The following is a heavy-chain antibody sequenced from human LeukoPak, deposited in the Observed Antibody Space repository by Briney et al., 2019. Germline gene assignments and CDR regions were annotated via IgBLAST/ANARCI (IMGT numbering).Heavy chain of an antibody. CDR1: GYTFTSYD. Sequence: GASVKVSCKASGYTFTSYDINWVRQATGQGLEWMGWMDPNSGNTGYAQKFQGRVTITRNTSISTAYMELSSLRSENTAVYYCARGRIDGDAFDIWGQRTMVTVSS. D-gene: IGHD2-15*01. CDR3: ARGRIDGDAFDI. CDR2: MDPNSGNT. J-gene: IGHJ3*02. V-gene: IGHV1-8*03.